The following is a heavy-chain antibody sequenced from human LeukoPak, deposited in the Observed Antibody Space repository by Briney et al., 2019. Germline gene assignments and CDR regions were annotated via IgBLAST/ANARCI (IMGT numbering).Heavy chain of an antibody. CDR2: FNPNSGGT. D-gene: IGHD6-13*01. V-gene: IGHV1-2*02. CDR3: ARAAAGIDAFDI. CDR1: GYTFTGYY. J-gene: IGHJ3*02. Sequence: ASVKVSCKASGYTFTGYYMHWVRQAPGQGLEWMGWFNPNSGGTNYAQKFQGRVTMTRDTSISTAYMELSRLRSDDTAVYYCARAAAGIDAFDIWGQGTMVTVSS.